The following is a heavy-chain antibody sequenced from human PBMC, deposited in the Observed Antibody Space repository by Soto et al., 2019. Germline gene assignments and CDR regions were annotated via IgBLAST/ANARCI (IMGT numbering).Heavy chain of an antibody. V-gene: IGHV4-59*01. CDR2: IYYTGYT. Sequence: PETLSLTCTVSGGSIGSYYWSWFRQPPGKGLEWIGYIYYTGYTNYNPSLKSRVTISVDTSKNQFSLNVSSVTAADTAVYYCVSVKCFGESGFYNLGQRTLVTVAS. D-gene: IGHD3-10*01. CDR3: VSVKCFGESGFYN. J-gene: IGHJ4*02. CDR1: GGSIGSYY.